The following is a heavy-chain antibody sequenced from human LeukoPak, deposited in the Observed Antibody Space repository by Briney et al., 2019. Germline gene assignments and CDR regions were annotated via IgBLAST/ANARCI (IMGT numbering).Heavy chain of an antibody. CDR1: GYTFTSYD. D-gene: IGHD3-22*01. J-gene: IGHJ3*02. CDR3: ARQDYYDSSGYYSAFDI. CDR2: MNPNSGNT. V-gene: IGHV1-8*01. Sequence: GASVKVSCKASGYTFTSYDINWVRQATGQGLEWMGWMNPNSGNTGYAQKFQGRVTMTRNTSISTAYMELSSLRSEDTAVYYCARQDYYDSSGYYSAFDIWGQGTMVTVSS.